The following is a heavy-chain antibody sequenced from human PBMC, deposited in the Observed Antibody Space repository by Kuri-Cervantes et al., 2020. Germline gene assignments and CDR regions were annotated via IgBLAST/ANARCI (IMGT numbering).Heavy chain of an antibody. CDR3: ARDLSSSAGCDY. CDR2: IYNDGST. CDR1: GFTVSSNY. Sequence: GESLKISCAASGFTVSSNYMSWVRQTPGRGLEWVSFIYNDGSTYYADSVKGRFTISRDNSKNMLFLQMNSLRAEDTAVYYCARDLSSSAGCDYWGQGTLVTVSS. D-gene: IGHD2/OR15-2a*01. V-gene: IGHV3-53*01. J-gene: IGHJ4*02.